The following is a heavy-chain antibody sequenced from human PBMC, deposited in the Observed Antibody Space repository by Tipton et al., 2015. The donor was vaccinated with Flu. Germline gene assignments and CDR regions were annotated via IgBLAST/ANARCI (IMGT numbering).Heavy chain of an antibody. V-gene: IGHV4-59*08. CDR1: GGSIGDYY. J-gene: IGHJ5*02. CDR3: ARRDFSNYVSDPKNWFDP. CDR2: IHHTGNR. D-gene: IGHD4-11*01. Sequence: TLSLTCTVSGGSIGDYYWGWIRQPPGKGLEWIGNIHHTGNRYYNPSLKSRVTISVDRSKNQFSLRVISVTAADTAVYYCARRDFSNYVSDPKNWFDPWGQGTLVTVSS.